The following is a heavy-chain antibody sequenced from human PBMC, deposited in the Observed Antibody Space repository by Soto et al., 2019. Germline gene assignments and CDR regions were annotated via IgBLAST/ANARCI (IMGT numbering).Heavy chain of an antibody. V-gene: IGHV4-31*03. CDR1: GGSISSGGYY. D-gene: IGHD3-3*01. Sequence: KSSETLSLTCTVSGGSISSGGYYWSWIRQHPGKGLEWIGYIYYSGSTYYNPSLKSRVTISVDTSKNQFSLKLSSVTAADTAVYYCARVLYDFWSGQYFQHWGQGTLVTSPQ. J-gene: IGHJ1*01. CDR2: IYYSGST. CDR3: ARVLYDFWSGQYFQH.